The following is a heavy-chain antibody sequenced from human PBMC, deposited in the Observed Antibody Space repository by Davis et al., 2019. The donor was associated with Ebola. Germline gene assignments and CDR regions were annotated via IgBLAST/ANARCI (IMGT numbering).Heavy chain of an antibody. Sequence: GESLKISCAASGFTFSDYYMSWIRQAPGKGLEWVSYISSSGSTIYYADSVKGRFTISRDNAKNSLYLQMNSLRAEDTAVYYCARDSSYCSGGSCYPPNYYYYYGMDVWGQGTTVTVSS. CDR2: ISSSGSTI. J-gene: IGHJ6*02. CDR1: GFTFSDYY. V-gene: IGHV3-11*04. D-gene: IGHD2-15*01. CDR3: ARDSSYCSGGSCYPPNYYYYYGMDV.